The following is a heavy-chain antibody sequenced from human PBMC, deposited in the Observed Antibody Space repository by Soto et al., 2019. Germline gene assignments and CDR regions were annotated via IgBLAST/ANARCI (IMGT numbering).Heavy chain of an antibody. Sequence: GVSLRLSCAASGFTLSGYAMDWVRQAPGKGLEYVSGISSNGVGTYYANSVQGRFTISRDNSKNTVYLQMGSLRPEDMAVYYCARRARPDFYYMDVWGKGTTVTVSS. D-gene: IGHD6-6*01. CDR3: ARRARPDFYYMDV. CDR1: GFTLSGYA. CDR2: ISSNGVGT. J-gene: IGHJ6*03. V-gene: IGHV3-64*01.